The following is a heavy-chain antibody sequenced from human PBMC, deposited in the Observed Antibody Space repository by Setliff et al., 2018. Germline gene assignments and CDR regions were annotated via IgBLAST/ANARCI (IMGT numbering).Heavy chain of an antibody. CDR1: GATFGSYG. D-gene: IGHD6-6*01. CDR2: TIPMFGTT. J-gene: IGHJ6*03. V-gene: IGHV1-69*05. Sequence: ASVKVSCKASGATFGSYGISWVRQAPGQGLEWMGGTIPMFGTTEYAQKFQGRLTIITDESTNTAFMQLSSLRSDDTAVCYCVREGVDRRSSTDYRYYMDVWGKGTTVTVFS. CDR3: VREGVDRRSSTDYRYYMDV.